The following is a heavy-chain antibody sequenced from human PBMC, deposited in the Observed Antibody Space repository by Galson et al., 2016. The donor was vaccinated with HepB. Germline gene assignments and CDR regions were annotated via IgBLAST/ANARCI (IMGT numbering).Heavy chain of an antibody. CDR1: DYSISSAYH. D-gene: IGHD5-12*01. V-gene: IGHV4-38-2*02. Sequence: SETLSLTCTVSDYSISSAYHWSWIRQHPGKGLEWIGSIHSSGSAYYNPSLQSRVTISEDTSTNHFPLKLSSVTAADTAVYYCARQGSGYGAFYFGYWGQGALVTVSS. CDR2: IHSSGSA. CDR3: ARQGSGYGAFYFGY. J-gene: IGHJ4*02.